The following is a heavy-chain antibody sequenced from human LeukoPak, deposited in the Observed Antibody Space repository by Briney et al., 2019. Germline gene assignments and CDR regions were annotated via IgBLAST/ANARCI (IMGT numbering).Heavy chain of an antibody. CDR3: ARLRRCTFGGSCYDSHNWFDP. V-gene: IGHV5-51*01. Sequence: GESLKISCKGSGYSFTSYWIGWVRQMPGKGLEWMGIIYPGDSDTRYSPSFQGQVTISADKSISTAYLQWSSLKASDTAMYYCARLRRCTFGGSCYDSHNWFDPWGQGTLVTVSS. CDR1: GYSFTSYW. CDR2: IYPGDSDT. J-gene: IGHJ5*02. D-gene: IGHD2-15*01.